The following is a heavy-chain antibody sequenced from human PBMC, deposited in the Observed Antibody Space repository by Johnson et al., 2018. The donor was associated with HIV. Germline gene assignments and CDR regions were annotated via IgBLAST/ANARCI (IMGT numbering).Heavy chain of an antibody. V-gene: IGHV3-33*03. CDR3: ARDYNGAFDV. J-gene: IGHJ3*01. Sequence: QVQLVESGGGVVQPGRSLILSCAASEFSFSTYAMHWVRQAPGKGLEWVAVIWYDGSNKNYADSVKGRFTISRDNSKNAMSLQMNSLRAEDTAVYYCARDYNGAFDVWGQGTLVTVSS. D-gene: IGHD4-11*01. CDR2: IWYDGSNK. CDR1: EFSFSTYA.